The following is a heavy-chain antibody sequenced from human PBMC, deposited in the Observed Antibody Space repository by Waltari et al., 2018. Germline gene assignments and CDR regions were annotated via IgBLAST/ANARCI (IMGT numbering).Heavy chain of an antibody. J-gene: IGHJ6*02. Sequence: QVQLQQWGAGLLKPSYTLSLTCAVYGGSFSGYYWTWIRQTPGRGLAWIGEINNSGSTNYNPSLKSRVTISVDTSKNQFSLKLSSVTAADTAVYYCATLIAAAGPRYYYYGMDVWGQGTTVTVSS. D-gene: IGHD6-13*01. V-gene: IGHV4-34*01. CDR3: ATLIAAAGPRYYYYGMDV. CDR2: INNSGST. CDR1: GGSFSGYY.